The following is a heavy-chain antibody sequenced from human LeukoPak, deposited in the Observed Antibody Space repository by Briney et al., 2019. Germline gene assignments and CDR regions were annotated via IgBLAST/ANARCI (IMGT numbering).Heavy chain of an antibody. Sequence: GGSLRLSCAASGFAFISYSMHWVRQAPGKGLEWVAVISYDGSNKYYADSVKGRLTISRDNSKNTLYLQMNSLRAEDTAVYYCVRDGGVSGYDLLDYWGQGTLVTVSS. V-gene: IGHV3-30*04. J-gene: IGHJ4*02. CDR1: GFAFISYS. CDR2: ISYDGSNK. CDR3: VRDGGVSGYDLLDY. D-gene: IGHD5-12*01.